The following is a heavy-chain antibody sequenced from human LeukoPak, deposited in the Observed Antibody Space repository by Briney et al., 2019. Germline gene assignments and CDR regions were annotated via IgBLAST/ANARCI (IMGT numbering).Heavy chain of an antibody. CDR2: ISDSGGRT. CDR1: GFTFSRYA. CDR3: ARATPDWPTSGGAFDI. V-gene: IGHV3-23*01. Sequence: GGSLRLSCSASGFTFSRYAVSWVRQAPGEGLEWVSAISDSGGRTYYTDSVQGRFTMSRDNSKNTLYLQMNSLRAEDTAVYYCARATPDWPTSGGAFDIWGQGTMVTVSS. J-gene: IGHJ3*02. D-gene: IGHD2-15*01.